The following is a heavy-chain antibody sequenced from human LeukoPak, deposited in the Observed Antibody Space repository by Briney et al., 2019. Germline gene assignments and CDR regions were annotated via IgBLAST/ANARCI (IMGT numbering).Heavy chain of an antibody. J-gene: IGHJ4*02. CDR3: AREPGKVDY. Sequence: SETLSLTCTVSGYSISSGYYWGWIRQPPGKGLEWIGSIYNSGSTYYNPSLTSRVTISVDTSNNQFSLKLSSVTAADTAVYYCAREPGKVDYWGQETLVTVSS. V-gene: IGHV4-38-2*02. D-gene: IGHD1-14*01. CDR2: IYNSGST. CDR1: GYSISSGYY.